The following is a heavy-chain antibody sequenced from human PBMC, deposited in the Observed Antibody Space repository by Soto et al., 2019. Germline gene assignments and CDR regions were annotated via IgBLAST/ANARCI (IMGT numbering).Heavy chain of an antibody. Sequence: QITLKESGPTLVKPTQTLTLTCTFSGFSLSTSGVGVGWIRQPPGKALEWLALIYWNDDKRYSPSLKSRLTLTKDTSKNQVVLTMTNMDPVDTATYYCAHRPVGLTAEYCGGDCYYYNWFDPWGQGTLVTVSS. V-gene: IGHV2-5*01. CDR1: GFSLSTSGVG. CDR3: AHRPVGLTAEYCGGDCYYYNWFDP. D-gene: IGHD2-21*02. CDR2: IYWNDDK. J-gene: IGHJ5*02.